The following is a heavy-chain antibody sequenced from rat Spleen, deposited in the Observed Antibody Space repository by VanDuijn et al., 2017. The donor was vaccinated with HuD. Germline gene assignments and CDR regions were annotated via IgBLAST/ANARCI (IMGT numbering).Heavy chain of an antibody. J-gene: IGHJ1*01. CDR2: ISTSGDTT. D-gene: IGHD1-12*02. Sequence: EVQLVESGGGLVQPGKSLKLSCAASGFTFSTFPMAWVRQAPKKGLEWVASISTSGDTTYYRDSVKGRFTISRDNAKSTLDLQMNSLRYADTATYYCARQKFITMMVVITSDWYFDFWGPGTMVTVSS. CDR1: GFTFSTFP. V-gene: IGHV5S23*01. CDR3: ARQKFITMMVVITSDWYFDF.